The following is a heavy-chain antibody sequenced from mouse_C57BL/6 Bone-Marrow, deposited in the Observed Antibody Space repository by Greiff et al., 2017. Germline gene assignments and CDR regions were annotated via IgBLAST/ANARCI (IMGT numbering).Heavy chain of an antibody. J-gene: IGHJ2*01. Sequence: QVQLKQSGPELVKPGASVKISCKASGYAFSSSWMNWVKQRPGKGLEWIGRIYPGDGDTNYNGKFKGKATLTADKSSSTAYMQLSILTSEDSAVYFCARNGRRYLYFDYWGQGTTLTVSS. CDR1: GYAFSSSW. CDR3: ARNGRRYLYFDY. CDR2: IYPGDGDT. V-gene: IGHV1-82*01. D-gene: IGHD2-14*01.